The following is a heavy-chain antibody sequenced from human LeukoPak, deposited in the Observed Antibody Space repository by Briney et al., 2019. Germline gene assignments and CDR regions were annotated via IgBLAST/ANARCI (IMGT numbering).Heavy chain of an antibody. CDR2: IHYSGST. J-gene: IGHJ5*02. CDR3: ARDVDITIFGVVTWWFDP. CDR1: GGSISSSSYY. Sequence: SETLSLTCPVSGGSISSSSYYWGWIRQPPGKGLEWIGSIHYSGSTYYNPSLKSRVTISVDTSKNQFSLKLSPVTAADTAVYYCARDVDITIFGVVTWWFDPWGQGTLVTVSS. V-gene: IGHV4-39*07. D-gene: IGHD3-3*01.